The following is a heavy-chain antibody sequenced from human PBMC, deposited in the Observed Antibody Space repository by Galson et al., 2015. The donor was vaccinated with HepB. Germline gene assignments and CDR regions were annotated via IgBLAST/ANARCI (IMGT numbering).Heavy chain of an antibody. CDR2: IIPIFGTA. CDR1: AGTFSSYA. V-gene: IGHV1-69*13. J-gene: IGHJ4*02. D-gene: IGHD2-2*02. Sequence: SVQVSCKASAGTFSSYAISWVRQAPGHGLEWMGWIIPIFGTANYAQKFQGRVTITADESTSTAYMELSSLRSEDTAVYYCARDRVHCSSTSCYTSFDYWGQGTLVTVSS. CDR3: ARDRVHCSSTSCYTSFDY.